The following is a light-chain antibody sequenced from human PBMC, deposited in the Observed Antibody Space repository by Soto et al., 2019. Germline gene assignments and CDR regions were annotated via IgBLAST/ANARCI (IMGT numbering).Light chain of an antibody. J-gene: IGLJ1*01. CDR3: AAWDDSLNGDL. Sequence: QSVLTQPPSASGTPGQRVTISCSGSSSNIGSNTVSWYQQLPGKAPKLLIYTDRLSGSKSGTSASLAISGLQSEDEADYYCAAWDDSLNGDLFGTGTKLTVL. V-gene: IGLV1-44*01. CDR1: SSNIGSNT.